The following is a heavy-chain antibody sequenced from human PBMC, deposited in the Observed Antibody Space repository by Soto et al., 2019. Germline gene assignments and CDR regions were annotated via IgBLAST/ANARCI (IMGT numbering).Heavy chain of an antibody. Sequence: PGGSLRLSCAASGFTFSSYAMSWVRQAPGKGLEWVSAISGSGGSTYYADSVKDRFTISRDNSKNTLYLQMNSLRAEDTAVYYCAKDFIAAAGTIPQDYGMDVWGQGTTVTVSS. D-gene: IGHD6-13*01. CDR3: AKDFIAAAGTIPQDYGMDV. CDR1: GFTFSSYA. V-gene: IGHV3-23*01. J-gene: IGHJ6*02. CDR2: ISGSGGST.